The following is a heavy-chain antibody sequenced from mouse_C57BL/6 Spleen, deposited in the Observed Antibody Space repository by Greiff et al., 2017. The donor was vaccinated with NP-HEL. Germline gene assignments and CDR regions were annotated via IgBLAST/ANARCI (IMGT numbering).Heavy chain of an antibody. CDR3: ARNGYYGVLAY. Sequence: EVQLVESGGDLVKPGGSLKLSCAASGFTFSSYGMSWVRQTPDKRLEWVATISSGGSYTYYPDSVKGRFTISRDNAKNTLYLQMSSLKSEDTAMYYCARNGYYGVLAYWGQGTLVTVSA. CDR1: GFTFSSYG. CDR2: ISSGGSYT. D-gene: IGHD2-3*01. V-gene: IGHV5-6*01. J-gene: IGHJ3*01.